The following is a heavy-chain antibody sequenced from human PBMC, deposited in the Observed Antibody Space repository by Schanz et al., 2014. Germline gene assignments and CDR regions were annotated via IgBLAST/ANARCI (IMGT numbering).Heavy chain of an antibody. V-gene: IGHV3-66*02. CDR3: ARDHTTESYYSAGPPIDY. CDR1: GFAVDNYY. CDR2: IFTDGRT. Sequence: EVQLVASGGGLVQPGGSLRLSCAASGFAVDNYYMSCVRQAPGRGLEWVSIIFTDGRTYYADSVKGRFTISRDSSKNTLFRQMNSLRTEDTAVYYCARDHTTESYYSAGPPIDYWGQGTLLTVSS. D-gene: IGHD1-26*01. J-gene: IGHJ4*02.